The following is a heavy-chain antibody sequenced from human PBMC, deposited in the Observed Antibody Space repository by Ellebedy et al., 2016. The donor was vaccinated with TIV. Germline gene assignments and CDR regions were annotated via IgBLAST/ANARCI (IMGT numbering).Heavy chain of an antibody. J-gene: IGHJ4*02. D-gene: IGHD6-19*01. Sequence: SLKISCAASGFTFDDFAMHWVRQAPGKGLEWVSGISWDSNYIGYADSVKGRFTISRDNAKNSLYLQMNSLRAEDTAVYYCARWWAVAGTGGFDYWGQGTLVTVSS. CDR2: ISWDSNYI. V-gene: IGHV3-9*01. CDR1: GFTFDDFA. CDR3: ARWWAVAGTGGFDY.